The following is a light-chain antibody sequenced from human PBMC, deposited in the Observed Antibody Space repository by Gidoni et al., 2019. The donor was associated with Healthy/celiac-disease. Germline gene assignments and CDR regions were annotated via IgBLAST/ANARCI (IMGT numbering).Light chain of an antibody. CDR2: KAS. J-gene: IGKJ4*01. Sequence: DIQMTQSPSTLSASVGDRVTITCRASQSISTWLAWYQQKPGKAPKLLIYKASSLESGVPSRFSGSGSGTEFTLTISSLQPDDFATYYCQQYNSFPLTFGGXTKVEIK. V-gene: IGKV1-5*03. CDR1: QSISTW. CDR3: QQYNSFPLT.